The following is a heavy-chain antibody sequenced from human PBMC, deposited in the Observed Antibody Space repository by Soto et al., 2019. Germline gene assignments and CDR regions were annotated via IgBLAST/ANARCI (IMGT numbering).Heavy chain of an antibody. V-gene: IGHV3-33*01. Sequence: LRLSCAASGFTFSSYGMHWVRQAPGKGLEWVAVIWYDGSNKYYADSVKGRFTISRDNSKNTLYLQMNSLRAEDTAVYYCARESSVVPAAMPCWFDPWGQGTLVTVSS. CDR2: IWYDGSNK. CDR1: GFTFSSYG. J-gene: IGHJ5*02. CDR3: ARESSVVPAAMPCWFDP. D-gene: IGHD2-2*01.